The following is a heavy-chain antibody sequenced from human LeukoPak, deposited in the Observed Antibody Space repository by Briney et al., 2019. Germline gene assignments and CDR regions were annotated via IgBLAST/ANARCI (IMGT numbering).Heavy chain of an antibody. CDR3: ARYYYDSSGYYDWFDP. CDR2: IYYSGST. V-gene: IGHV4-30-4*08. J-gene: IGHJ5*02. CDR1: GGSISSGDYY. D-gene: IGHD3-22*01. Sequence: PSETLSLTCTVSGGSISSGDYYWSWLRQPPGKGLEWIGYIYYSGSTYDDPSLKSRVTISVDTSKNQFSLKLSSVTTADTAVYYCARYYYDSSGYYDWFDPWGQGTLVTVSS.